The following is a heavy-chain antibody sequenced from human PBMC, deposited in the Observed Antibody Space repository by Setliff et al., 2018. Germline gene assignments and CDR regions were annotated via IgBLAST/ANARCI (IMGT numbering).Heavy chain of an antibody. CDR3: ARDREYCSRTSCYIDY. D-gene: IGHD2-2*02. J-gene: IGHJ4*02. CDR1: GYTFTSYY. Sequence: GASVKVSCKASGYTFTSYYIHWVRQAPGQGLEWMGVINPKNGGATYPQNLQGRVTITRDTSASTAYMEMSSLRSEDTAVYYCARDREYCSRTSCYIDYWGQGALVTVSS. CDR2: INPKNGGA. V-gene: IGHV1-46*01.